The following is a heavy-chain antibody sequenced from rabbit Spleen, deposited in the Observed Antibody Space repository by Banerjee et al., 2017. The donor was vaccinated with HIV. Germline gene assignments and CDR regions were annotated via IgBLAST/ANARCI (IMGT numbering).Heavy chain of an antibody. V-gene: IGHV1S45*01. CDR2: IAGSSSGVT. CDR3: ARDTASSFSSYGMDL. Sequence: QQQLEESGGDLVKPGASLTLTCKASGFSLSGGYYISWVRQAPGKGLEWISCIAGSSSGVTYSATWAKGRFTCSKTSSTTVTLQMTSLTVADTATYFCARDTASSFSSYGMDLWGQGTLVTVS. CDR1: GFSLSGGYY. J-gene: IGHJ6*01. D-gene: IGHD8-1*01.